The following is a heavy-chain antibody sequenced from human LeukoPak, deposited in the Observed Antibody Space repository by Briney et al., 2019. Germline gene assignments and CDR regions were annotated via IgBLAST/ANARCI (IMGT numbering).Heavy chain of an antibody. CDR2: ISGSGGST. V-gene: IGHV3-23*01. CDR3: AKVRYCSSTSCPPYFDY. J-gene: IGHJ4*02. Sequence: GGSLRLSCAASGFTFSSYVMSWVRQAPGKGLEWVSAISGSGGSTYYADSVKGRFTISRDNSKNTLYLQMNSLRAEDTAVYYCAKVRYCSSTSCPPYFDYWGQGTLVTVSS. D-gene: IGHD2-2*01. CDR1: GFTFSSYV.